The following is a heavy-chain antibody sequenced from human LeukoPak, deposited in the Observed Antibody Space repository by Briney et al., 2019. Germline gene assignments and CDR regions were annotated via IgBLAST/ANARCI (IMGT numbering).Heavy chain of an antibody. V-gene: IGHV3-74*01. J-gene: IGHJ6*02. CDR2: INSDDSRT. CDR1: GFTFSAFW. D-gene: IGHD3-3*01. Sequence: GGSLRLSCAASGFTFSAFWMHWVRQAPGKGLVWVSRINSDDSRTTYADSVKGRFTISRDNAKNSLYLQMNSLRAEDTAVYYCARAPLRFLEKGMDVWGQGTTVTVSS. CDR3: ARAPLRFLEKGMDV.